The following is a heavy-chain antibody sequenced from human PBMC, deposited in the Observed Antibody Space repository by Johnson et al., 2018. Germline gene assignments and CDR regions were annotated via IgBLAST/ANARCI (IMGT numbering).Heavy chain of an antibody. V-gene: IGHV4-34*11. D-gene: IGHD1-1*01. Sequence: QVQLQQWGAGLLKXSETLSLTCAVYGGSFSGYYWSWIRQPPGKGLEWIGYIYYSGSTNYNPSPKSRVTISVDTSKNQFSLKLSSVTAADTAVYSCARARLTTGFEYFQHWGQGTLVAVSS. CDR2: IYYSGST. CDR3: ARARLTTGFEYFQH. J-gene: IGHJ1*01. CDR1: GGSFSGYY.